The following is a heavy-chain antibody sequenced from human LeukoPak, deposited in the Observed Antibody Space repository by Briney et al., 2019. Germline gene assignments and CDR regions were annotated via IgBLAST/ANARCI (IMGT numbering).Heavy chain of an antibody. Sequence: SETLSLTCAVYGGSFSGYHWSWIRQPPGKGLEWIGEINHSGSTNYNPSLKSRVTISVDTSKNQFSLKLSSVTAADTAVYYCARGGKGRAKLDYWGQGTLVTVSS. CDR3: ARGGKGRAKLDY. J-gene: IGHJ4*02. CDR1: GGSFSGYH. D-gene: IGHD2-15*01. V-gene: IGHV4-34*01. CDR2: INHSGST.